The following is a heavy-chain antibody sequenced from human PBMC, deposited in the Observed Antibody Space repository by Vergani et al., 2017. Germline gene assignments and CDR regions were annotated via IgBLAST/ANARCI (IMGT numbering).Heavy chain of an antibody. CDR1: GGSISSGGYY. D-gene: IGHD3-3*01. V-gene: IGHV4-31*03. J-gene: IGHJ3*02. CDR2: IYYSGST. CDR3: ARSHSIYDFWSGYRYDAFDI. Sequence: QVQLQESGPGLVKPSQTLSLTCTVSGGSISSGGYYWSWIRQHPGKGLEWIGYIYYSGSTYYNPSLKSRVTISVDTSKNQFSLKLSSVTAADTAVYYCARSHSIYDFWSGYRYDAFDIWGQGIMVTVSS.